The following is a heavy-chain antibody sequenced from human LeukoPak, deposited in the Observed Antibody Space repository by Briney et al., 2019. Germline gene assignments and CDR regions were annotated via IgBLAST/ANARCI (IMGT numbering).Heavy chain of an antibody. V-gene: IGHV3-23*01. J-gene: IGHJ4*02. Sequence: PGGSLRLSCVASGFTFSTYAMSWVRQAPGKGLEWVSVITGSGGSTYYADSVKGRFTISRDNSKNTLYLQMNSLRAEDTAVYYCAKGANYGDFLYFGYWGQGTLVTVSS. CDR2: ITGSGGST. CDR3: AKGANYGDFLYFGY. D-gene: IGHD4-17*01. CDR1: GFTFSTYA.